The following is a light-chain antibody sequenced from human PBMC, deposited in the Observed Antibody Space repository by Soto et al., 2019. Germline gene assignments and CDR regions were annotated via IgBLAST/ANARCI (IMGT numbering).Light chain of an antibody. J-gene: IGKJ5*01. CDR1: QSVRNH. V-gene: IGKV3-11*01. CDR2: DTI. CDR3: QHKSA. Sequence: EIVLTQSPATLSLSPGERATLSCRASQSVRNHLAWYQQKPGQAPRLLIDDTIDRATGIPVRFSGSGSGTDFTLTISSLEPDDFAVYYCQHKSAFGQGTRLEIK.